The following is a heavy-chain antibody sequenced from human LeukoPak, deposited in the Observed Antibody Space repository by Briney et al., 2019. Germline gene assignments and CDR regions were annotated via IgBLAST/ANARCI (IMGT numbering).Heavy chain of an antibody. J-gene: IGHJ4*02. CDR1: GYTFTSYG. V-gene: IGHV1-18*01. D-gene: IGHD3-3*01. CDR2: ISAYNGNT. Sequence: GASVKVSCKASGYTFTSYGISWVRRAPGQGLEWMGWISAYNGNTNYAQKLQGRVTMTTDTSTSTAYMELRSLRSDDTAVYYCARDPVYDFWSSYNMGWDYWGQGTLVTVSS. CDR3: ARDPVYDFWSSYNMGWDY.